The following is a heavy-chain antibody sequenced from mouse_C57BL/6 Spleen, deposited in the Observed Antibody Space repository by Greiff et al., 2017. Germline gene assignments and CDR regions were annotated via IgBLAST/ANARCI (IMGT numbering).Heavy chain of an antibody. D-gene: IGHD2-3*01. Sequence: DVKLVESGEGLVKPGGSLKLSCAASGFTFSSYAMSWVRQTPEKRLEWVAYISSGGDYIYYADTVKGRFTISRDNARNTLYLQMSSLKSEDTAMYYCTRLYDGYYGGYAMDYWGQGTSVTVSS. CDR1: GFTFSSYA. CDR3: TRLYDGYYGGYAMDY. CDR2: ISSGGDYI. V-gene: IGHV5-9-1*02. J-gene: IGHJ4*01.